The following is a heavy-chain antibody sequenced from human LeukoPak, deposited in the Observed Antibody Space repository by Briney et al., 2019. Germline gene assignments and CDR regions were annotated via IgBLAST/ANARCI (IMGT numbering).Heavy chain of an antibody. CDR2: INPNSGGT. CDR3: ARVKTMIVVVSLFDY. CDR1: GYTFTDYY. V-gene: IGHV1-2*02. D-gene: IGHD3-22*01. J-gene: IGHJ4*02. Sequence: ASVKVSCKASGYTFTDYYMHWVRQAPGQGLEWMGWINPNSGGTKYAQKFQGRATMTRDTSISTAFMELSRLRSDDTAVYYCARVKTMIVVVSLFDYWGQGTLVTVSS.